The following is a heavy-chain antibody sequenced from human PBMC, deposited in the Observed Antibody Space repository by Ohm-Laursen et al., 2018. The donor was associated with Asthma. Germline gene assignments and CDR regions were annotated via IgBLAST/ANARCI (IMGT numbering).Heavy chain of an antibody. Sequence: SLRLSCAASGFTFNSYGMHWVRQAPGKGLEWVAGISYEGRNKYYINSVKGRFTISRDNSKNTLYLQMNSLRPEDTAVYYCARDVMEWYLPAFDFWGQGTLVTVSS. D-gene: IGHD3-3*01. V-gene: IGHV3-30*03. CDR2: ISYEGRNK. J-gene: IGHJ4*02. CDR1: GFTFNSYG. CDR3: ARDVMEWYLPAFDF.